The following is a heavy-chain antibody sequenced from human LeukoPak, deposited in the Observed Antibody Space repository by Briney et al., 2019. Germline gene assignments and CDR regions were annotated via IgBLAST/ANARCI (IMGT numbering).Heavy chain of an antibody. D-gene: IGHD2-2*01. Sequence: PSETLSLTCTVSGGSISSYYWSWIRQPPGKGLEWIGYIYYSGSTNYNPSLKSRVTISVDTSKNQFSLKLSSVTAADTAVYYCARGIVVVPAAIYWFDPWGQGTLVTVPS. V-gene: IGHV4-59*01. CDR3: ARGIVVVPAAIYWFDP. J-gene: IGHJ5*02. CDR1: GGSISSYY. CDR2: IYYSGST.